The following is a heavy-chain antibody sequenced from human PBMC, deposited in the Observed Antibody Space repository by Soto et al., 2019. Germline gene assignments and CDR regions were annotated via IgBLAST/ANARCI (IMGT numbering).Heavy chain of an antibody. Sequence: QVQLQESGPGLVKPSQTLSLTCTVSGGSISSGDYYWSWIRQPPGKGLEWIGYIYYSGSTYYNLSLKSRVTISVDTSKNQFSLKLSSVTAADTAVYYCARDDCGGDCYSSDSTWGNWFDPWGQGTLVTVSS. D-gene: IGHD2-21*02. CDR3: ARDDCGGDCYSSDSTWGNWFDP. CDR2: IYYSGST. V-gene: IGHV4-30-4*01. J-gene: IGHJ5*02. CDR1: GGSISSGDYY.